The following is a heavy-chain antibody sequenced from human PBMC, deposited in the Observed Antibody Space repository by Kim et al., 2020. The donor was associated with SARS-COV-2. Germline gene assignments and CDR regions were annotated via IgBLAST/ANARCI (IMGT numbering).Heavy chain of an antibody. CDR3: AVSRVLGYCSGGTCLNWF. CDR1: GGSISGYY. V-gene: IGHV4-59*01. D-gene: IGHD2-15*01. J-gene: IGHJ5*01. Sequence: SETLSLTCTVSGGSISGYYWSWIRQLPGKGLEYIGYIYYSGSTYYNPSLKSRVTISLDTSKSQFSLKLSSVTAADTALYYCAVSRVLGYCSGGTCLNWF. CDR2: IYYSGST.